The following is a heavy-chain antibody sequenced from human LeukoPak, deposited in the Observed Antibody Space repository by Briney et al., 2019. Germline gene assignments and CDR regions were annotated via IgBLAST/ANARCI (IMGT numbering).Heavy chain of an antibody. J-gene: IGHJ4*02. D-gene: IGHD5-18*01. CDR1: GGSFSGYY. V-gene: IGHV4-34*01. CDR3: ARSGRLPLDY. Sequence: PSETLSLTCAVYGGSFSGYYWSWIRQPPGKGLEWIREINHSGSTNYNPSLKSRVTISVDRSKNQFSLKLTSVTAADTAVYYCARSGRLPLDYWGQGTLVTVSS. CDR2: INHSGST.